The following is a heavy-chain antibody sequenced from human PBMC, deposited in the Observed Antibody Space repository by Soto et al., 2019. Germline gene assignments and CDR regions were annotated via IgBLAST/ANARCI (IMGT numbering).Heavy chain of an antibody. CDR2: IWYDGNTK. J-gene: IGHJ6*02. CDR3: ARPLVAPVAGPYYYGMDV. Sequence: GGSLRLSCTASGFTFNSYGFNWVRQAPGKGLEWVAVIWYDGNTKYYADSVKGRFTISRDNLRGTVYLQMNSLTAEDTAVYYCARPLVAPVAGPYYYGMDVWGQGTTVTVSS. D-gene: IGHD6-19*01. V-gene: IGHV3-33*01. CDR1: GFTFNSYG.